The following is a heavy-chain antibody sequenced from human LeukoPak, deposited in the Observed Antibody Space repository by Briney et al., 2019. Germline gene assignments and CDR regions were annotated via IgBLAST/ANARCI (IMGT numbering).Heavy chain of an antibody. D-gene: IGHD3-16*01. Sequence: SETLSLTCTVSGGSISSYYWSWIRQPAGKGLEWIGRINTSGSTKYNPSLKSRVTMSVDTSNNQFSLKLSSVTAADTAVYYCARSVLDETYYMDVWGKGTTVTVSS. CDR2: INTSGST. J-gene: IGHJ6*03. CDR3: ARSVLDETYYMDV. CDR1: GGSISSYY. V-gene: IGHV4-4*07.